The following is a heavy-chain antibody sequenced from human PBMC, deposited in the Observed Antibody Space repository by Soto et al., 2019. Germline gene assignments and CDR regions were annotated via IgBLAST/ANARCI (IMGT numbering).Heavy chain of an antibody. CDR2: INPSGGST. CDR3: ARGGVTKWFGEHVEADY. J-gene: IGHJ4*02. V-gene: IGHV1-46*01. CDR1: GYTFTSYY. Sequence: GASVKVSCKASGYTFTSYYMHWVRQAPGQGLEWMGIINPSGGSTSYAQKFQGRVTMTRDTSTSTVYMELSSLRSEDTAVYYCARGGVTKWFGEHVEADYWGQGTLVTV. D-gene: IGHD3-10*01.